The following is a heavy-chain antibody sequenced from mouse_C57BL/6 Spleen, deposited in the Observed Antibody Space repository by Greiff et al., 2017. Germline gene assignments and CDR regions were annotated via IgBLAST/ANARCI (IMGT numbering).Heavy chain of an antibody. CDR3: ACGGYYFDY. V-gene: IGHV1-82*01. CDR1: GYAFSSSW. CDR2: IYPGDGDT. J-gene: IGHJ2*01. D-gene: IGHD1-1*02. Sequence: VQLQQSGPELVKPGASVKISCKASGYAFSSSWMNWVKQRPGKGLEWIGRIYPGDGDTNYNGKFKGKATLTADKSSSTAYMQLSSLTSEDSAVYFCACGGYYFDYWGQGTTLTVSS.